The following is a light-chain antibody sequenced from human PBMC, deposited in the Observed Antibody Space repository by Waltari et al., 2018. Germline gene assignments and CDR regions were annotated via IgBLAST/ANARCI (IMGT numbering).Light chain of an antibody. Sequence: QSALTQPASVSGSPGQSLTISCTGTSSDVGGYNYVAWYQQHPGKAPKLIIYYFSKRASVVSNRYSGTRTGNTASLPVSGLHAEDEADYYCSAYRSISTAMVFGGGSKLTVL. CDR1: SSDVGGYNY. CDR3: SAYRSISTAMV. CDR2: YFS. J-gene: IGLJ2*01. V-gene: IGLV2-14*03.